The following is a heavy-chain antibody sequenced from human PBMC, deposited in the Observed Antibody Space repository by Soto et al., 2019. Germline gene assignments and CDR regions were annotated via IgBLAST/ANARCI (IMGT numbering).Heavy chain of an antibody. Sequence: SETLSLTCTVSGGYISSADYYWNWIRQPPGKGLEWIGYKYYSGSTYYNPSLKSRITISLDTSKNQFSLKLGSVSDADTAVYYCARVEITTYGMDVWGQWTTVTVSS. CDR3: ARVEITTYGMDV. J-gene: IGHJ6*02. V-gene: IGHV4-30-4*01. CDR2: KYYSGST. CDR1: GGYISSADYY.